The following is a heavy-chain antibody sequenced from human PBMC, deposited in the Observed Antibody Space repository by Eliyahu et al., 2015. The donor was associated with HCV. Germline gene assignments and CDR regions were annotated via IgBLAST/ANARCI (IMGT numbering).Heavy chain of an antibody. J-gene: IGHJ4*02. D-gene: IGHD3-3*01. CDR1: GFTVXNYG. V-gene: IGHV3-30*18. Sequence: QVQLVESGGGVVQPGTSLXLSCAVSGFTVXNYGMHWVRQAPGKGLEWVTVISNDGSEKQYVDSVKGRFTISRDNSKNMLFLQMNSLKTEDTAVYYCAKGEDFWSGYWYYFDHWGQGTRVTVSS. CDR3: AKGEDFWSGYWYYFDH. CDR2: ISNDGSEK.